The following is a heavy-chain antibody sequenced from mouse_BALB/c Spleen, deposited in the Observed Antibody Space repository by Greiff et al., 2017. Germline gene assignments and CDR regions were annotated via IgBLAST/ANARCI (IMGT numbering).Heavy chain of an antibody. CDR2: ISYDGSN. D-gene: IGHD1-1*01. J-gene: IGHJ3*01. V-gene: IGHV3-6*02. CDR3: ASTAWFAY. CDR1: GYSITSGYY. Sequence: VQLQQSGPGLVKPSQSLSLTCSVTGYSITSGYYWNWIRQFPGNKLEWMGYISYDGSNNYNPSLKNRISITRDTSKNQFFLKLNSVTTEDTATYYCASTAWFAYWGQGTLVTVSA.